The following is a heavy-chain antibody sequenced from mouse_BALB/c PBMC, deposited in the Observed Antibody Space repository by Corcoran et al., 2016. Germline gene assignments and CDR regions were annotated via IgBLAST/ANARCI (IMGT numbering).Heavy chain of an antibody. CDR3: ARRGYRYDKGWSFDV. CDR1: GYTFSSYW. D-gene: IGHD2-14*01. V-gene: IGHV1-9*01. J-gene: IGHJ1*01. CDR2: ILPGSGST. Sequence: QVQLQQSGAELMKPGASVKISCKATGYTFSSYWIEWVKQRPGHGLEWIGEILPGSGSTNYNEKFKGKATFTADTSSNTAYMQLSSLTSEDSAVYYCARRGYRYDKGWSFDVWGAGTTVTVSS.